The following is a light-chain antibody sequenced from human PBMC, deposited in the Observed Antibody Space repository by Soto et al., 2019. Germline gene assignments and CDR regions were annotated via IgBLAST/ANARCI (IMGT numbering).Light chain of an antibody. CDR2: AAS. CDR1: QSISSY. CDR3: QQSYSTPVD. J-gene: IGKJ2*01. Sequence: DIPMTQSPSSLSASVGDRVTITCRASQSISSYLNWYQHKPGKAPRLLTYAASSLQSGVPARFSGSGSGTDFTLTISSLQPEDSAAYYCQQSYSTPVDFGQGTKLEIK. V-gene: IGKV1-39*01.